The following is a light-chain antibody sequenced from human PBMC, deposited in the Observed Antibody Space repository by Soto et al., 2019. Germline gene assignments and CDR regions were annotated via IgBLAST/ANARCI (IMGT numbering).Light chain of an antibody. J-gene: IGKJ1*01. CDR2: AAS. CDR1: QGIRND. V-gene: IGKV1-6*01. CDR3: LQDYNYPRT. Sequence: AIQLTQSPSSLSASVGDRVTITCRASQGIRNDLGWFQQKPGKAPKLLIYAASNLESGVPSRFSGSGSGTDFTLTISSLQPEDFATYYCLQDYNYPRTFGQGTKVEIK.